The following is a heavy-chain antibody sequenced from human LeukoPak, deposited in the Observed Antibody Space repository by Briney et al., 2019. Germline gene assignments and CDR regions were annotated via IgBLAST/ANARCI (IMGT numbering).Heavy chain of an antibody. J-gene: IGHJ6*03. Sequence: ASVKVSCKASGYTFTSYGISWVRQAPGQGLEWMGWISAYNGNTNYAQKLQGRVTMTTDTSTSTAYMELRSLRSDYTAVYYCARLSPYAFYYYYYYMDVWGKGTTVTVSS. D-gene: IGHD4-17*01. CDR2: ISAYNGNT. CDR3: ARLSPYAFYYYYYYMDV. CDR1: GYTFTSYG. V-gene: IGHV1-18*01.